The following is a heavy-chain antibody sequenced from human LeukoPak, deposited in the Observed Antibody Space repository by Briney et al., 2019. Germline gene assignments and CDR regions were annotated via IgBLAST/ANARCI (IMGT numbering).Heavy chain of an antibody. CDR1: GFPFSDYY. Sequence: GGSLRLSCAASGFPFSDYYMSWFRQAPGTGLEWLSYISSSGSTIYYGDSVKGRFTMSRDNAKNSLYLQMNSLRADDTAVYYCARGGFDWDNWYFDLWGRGTLVTVSS. J-gene: IGHJ2*01. D-gene: IGHD3-9*01. V-gene: IGHV3-11*01. CDR3: ARGGFDWDNWYFDL. CDR2: ISSSGSTI.